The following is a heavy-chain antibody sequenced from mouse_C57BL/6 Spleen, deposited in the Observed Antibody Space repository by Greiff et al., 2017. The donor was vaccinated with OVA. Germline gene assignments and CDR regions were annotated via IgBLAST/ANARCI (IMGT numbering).Heavy chain of an antibody. CDR1: GYTFTSYW. CDR3: ARWPNYYGSTPWFAY. CDR2: IDPSDSYT. V-gene: IGHV1-69*01. J-gene: IGHJ3*01. D-gene: IGHD1-1*01. Sequence: VQLQQPGAELVMPGASVKLSCKASGYTFTSYWMHWVKQRPGQGLEWIGEIDPSDSYTTYNQKFKGKSTLTVDKSYSTAYMQLSSLSSEDSAVYYCARWPNYYGSTPWFAYWGHGTLVTFSA.